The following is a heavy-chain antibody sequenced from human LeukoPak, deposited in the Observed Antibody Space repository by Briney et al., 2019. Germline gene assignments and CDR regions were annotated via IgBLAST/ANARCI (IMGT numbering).Heavy chain of an antibody. CDR2: INHSGST. D-gene: IGHD2-15*01. V-gene: IGHV4-34*01. CDR3: SGYDCSGGSCYRYYYYGMDV. Sequence: SETLSLTCAVYGGSFSGYYWSWIRHPPGKGLEWIGEINHSGSTNYNPSLKSRVTISVDTPKNQFSLKLSSVTAADTAVYYCSGYDCSGGSCYRYYYYGMDVWGQGTTVTVSS. J-gene: IGHJ6*02. CDR1: GGSFSGYY.